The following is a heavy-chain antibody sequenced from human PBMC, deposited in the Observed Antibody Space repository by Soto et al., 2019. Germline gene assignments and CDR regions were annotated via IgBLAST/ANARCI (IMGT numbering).Heavy chain of an antibody. V-gene: IGHV3-23*01. CDR1: GFTFSSYA. CDR2: ISGSGGST. Sequence: EVQLLESGGGLVQPGGSLRLSCAASGFTFSSYAMSWVRQAPGKGLEWVSAISGSGGSTYYADSVKGRFTISRDNSKNTLYLQMNSLRAEYTAVYYCAKCSGGSCYLEYFQHWGQGTLVTVSS. D-gene: IGHD2-15*01. J-gene: IGHJ1*01. CDR3: AKCSGGSCYLEYFQH.